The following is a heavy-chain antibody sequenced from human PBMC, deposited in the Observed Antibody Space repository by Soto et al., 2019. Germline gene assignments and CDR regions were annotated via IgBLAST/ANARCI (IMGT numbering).Heavy chain of an antibody. D-gene: IGHD3-22*01. CDR3: ARVLVSHNYYDSSGYGYYFDY. CDR2: IYYNGST. J-gene: IGHJ4*02. CDR1: GGSVSSGSYY. Sequence: SETLSLTCTVSGGSVSSGSYYWSWIRQPPGKGLEWIGYIYYNGSTNYNPSLKSRVTISVDTSKNQFSLKLSSVTAADTAVYYCARVLVSHNYYDSSGYGYYFDYWGQGTLVTVSS. V-gene: IGHV4-61*01.